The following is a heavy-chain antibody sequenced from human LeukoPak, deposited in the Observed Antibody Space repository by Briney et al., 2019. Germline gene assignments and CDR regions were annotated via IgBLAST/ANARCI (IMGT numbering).Heavy chain of an antibody. CDR2: ISYDGRNK. D-gene: IGHD3-9*01. Sequence: PGRSLRLSCAASGFPFSSYGMHWVRQAPGKGLEGVAVISYDGRNKYYADSVKGRFTISRDNSKNTLYLQMNSLRAEDTAVYYCAKARVLRYFDWFFDYWGQGTLVTVSS. CDR3: AKARVLRYFDWFFDY. J-gene: IGHJ4*02. V-gene: IGHV3-30*18. CDR1: GFPFSSYG.